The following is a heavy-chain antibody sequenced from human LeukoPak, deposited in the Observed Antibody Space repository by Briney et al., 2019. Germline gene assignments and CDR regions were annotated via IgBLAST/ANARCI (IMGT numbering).Heavy chain of an antibody. Sequence: SETLSLTCTVSGDSASNGNYYWSWLRQPPGQPLEWIGYIYYTGNTYYNPSLEGRVTLSVDTSKNQFSVKLSSVTAADTAVYYCARSQNYYGSGDYWSQGTLVTVSS. CDR3: ARSQNYYGSGDY. D-gene: IGHD3-10*01. CDR1: GDSASNGNYY. J-gene: IGHJ4*02. CDR2: IYYTGNT. V-gene: IGHV4-61*01.